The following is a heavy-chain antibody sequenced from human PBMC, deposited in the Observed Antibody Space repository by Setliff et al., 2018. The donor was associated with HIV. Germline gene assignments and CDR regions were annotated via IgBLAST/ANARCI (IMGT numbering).Heavy chain of an antibody. CDR3: ARGLVVVTDSDYDTNYYYYYYMDV. V-gene: IGHV4-59*12. CDR2: IYYSGST. Sequence: ASETLSLTCTVSGGSISRYFWNWIRQPPGKGLEWIGYIYYSGSTNYNPSLKSRVTISIDTSKNQFSLKLSSVTAADTAVYYCARGLVVVTDSDYDTNYYYYYYMDVWGKGTTVTVSS. D-gene: IGHD5-12*01. CDR1: GGSISRYF. J-gene: IGHJ6*03.